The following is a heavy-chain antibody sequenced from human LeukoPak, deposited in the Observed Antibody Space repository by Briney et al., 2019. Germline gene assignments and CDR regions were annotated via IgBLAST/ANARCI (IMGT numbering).Heavy chain of an antibody. Sequence: SETPSLTCTVSGGSISSSSYYWGWIRQPPGKGLAWIGTIYYTGRTYYNPSLKSRVTISVDTSKNQFSLKLSSVTAADTAVYYCARAEWSSSWYWFDPWGQGTLVTVSS. CDR2: IYYTGRT. CDR1: GGSISSSSYY. CDR3: ARAEWSSSWYWFDP. J-gene: IGHJ5*02. V-gene: IGHV4-39*07. D-gene: IGHD6-13*01.